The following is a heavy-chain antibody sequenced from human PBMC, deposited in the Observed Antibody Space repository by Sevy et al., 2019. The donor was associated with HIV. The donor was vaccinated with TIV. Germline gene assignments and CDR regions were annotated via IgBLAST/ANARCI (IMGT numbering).Heavy chain of an antibody. V-gene: IGHV1-24*01. CDR1: GYTLTELS. CDR2: FDPEDDEK. J-gene: IGHJ4*02. Sequence: ASVKVSCKVSGYTLTELSMHWVRQAPGKWLEWMGTFDPEDDEKIYAQKFQGRVTMTEDTSTDTAYMELSRLRSEDTAVYYCATTKDYYDTSGYPFDSWGQGTLVTVSS. D-gene: IGHD3-22*01. CDR3: ATTKDYYDTSGYPFDS.